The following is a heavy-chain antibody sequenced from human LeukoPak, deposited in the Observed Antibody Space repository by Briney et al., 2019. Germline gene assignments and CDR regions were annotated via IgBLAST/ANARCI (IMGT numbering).Heavy chain of an antibody. Sequence: GGSLRLSCAASGFTFSSYAMSWARQAPGKGPEWVSAISGSGGSTYYADSVKGRFTISRDNSKNTLYLQMNSLRAEDTAVYYCARIRKRGIAVAGTQVYFDYWGQGTLATVSS. CDR3: ARIRKRGIAVAGTQVYFDY. V-gene: IGHV3-23*01. CDR2: ISGSGGST. J-gene: IGHJ4*02. CDR1: GFTFSSYA. D-gene: IGHD6-19*01.